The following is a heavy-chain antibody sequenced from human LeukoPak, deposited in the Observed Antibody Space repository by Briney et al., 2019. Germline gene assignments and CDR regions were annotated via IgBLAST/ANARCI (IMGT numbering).Heavy chain of an antibody. J-gene: IGHJ4*02. Sequence: PSETLSLTCTVSGGSISSSSYYWGWIRQPPGKGLEWIGSIYYSGSTYYNPSLKSRVAISRDTSNKQVSLKLTSVNAADTAVYYCAGTYGNSVSRWAFDYWGQGSLVVVSS. CDR3: AGTYGNSVSRWAFDY. D-gene: IGHD4-23*01. CDR1: GGSISSSSYY. V-gene: IGHV4-39*07. CDR2: IYYSGST.